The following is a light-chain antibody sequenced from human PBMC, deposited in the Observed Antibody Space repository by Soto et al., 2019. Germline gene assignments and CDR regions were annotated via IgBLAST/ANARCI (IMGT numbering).Light chain of an antibody. Sequence: QSVLTQSASVSGSPGQSITISCTGTSSDVGTYKPVSWYQQYPGKAPKVIIYDDTKRPSGVSSRFSGSKSGNTASLTISGLQAEDEADYYCCSFAGSSTSFGGGTKLTVL. J-gene: IGLJ3*02. CDR2: DDT. CDR3: CSFAGSSTS. CDR1: SSDVGTYKP. V-gene: IGLV2-23*01.